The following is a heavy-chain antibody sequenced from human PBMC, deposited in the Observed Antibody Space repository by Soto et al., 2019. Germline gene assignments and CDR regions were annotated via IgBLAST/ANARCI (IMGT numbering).Heavy chain of an antibody. CDR3: ATPHSYDSYSFDS. D-gene: IGHD3-22*01. CDR2: INHDATQN. CDR1: GFTFSSYW. J-gene: IGHJ4*02. V-gene: IGHV3-7*03. Sequence: PGGSLRLSCAASGFTFSSYWMSWVRQAPGKGMEWLPNINHDATQNSYLDSVQLRFTIPTDHDKNSLYLQMTSMRAPDSAVYYSATPHSYDSYSFDSWGQGTLLTVSS.